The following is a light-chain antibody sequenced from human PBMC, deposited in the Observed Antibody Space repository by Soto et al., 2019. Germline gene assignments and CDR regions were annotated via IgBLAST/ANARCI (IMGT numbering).Light chain of an antibody. CDR1: QSVSSY. Sequence: TLSLSPGERATLSCRASQSVSSYLAWYQQKPGQTPRLLIYDASNRATGIPARFSGSGSGTDFTLTISSLEPEDFAVYYCQQRSDWPRTLGQGTKLDIK. V-gene: IGKV3-11*01. CDR2: DAS. CDR3: QQRSDWPRT. J-gene: IGKJ1*01.